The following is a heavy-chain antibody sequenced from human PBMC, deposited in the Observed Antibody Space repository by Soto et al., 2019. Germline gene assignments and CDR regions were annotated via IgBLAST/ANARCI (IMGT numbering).Heavy chain of an antibody. CDR2: IYHSGST. D-gene: IGHD3-10*01. CDR1: GGSISSTNL. J-gene: IGHJ6*02. CDR3: ARDMRNYGSGSYIPYYGTDV. Sequence: PSETLSLTSAVYGGSISSTNLWSWVRQPTGKELEWIGEIYHSGSTNYNPSLKSRVTISVDKSKNQCSLKLSSVTAADTAVYYCARDMRNYGSGSYIPYYGTDVWGQGTTDT. V-gene: IGHV4-4*02.